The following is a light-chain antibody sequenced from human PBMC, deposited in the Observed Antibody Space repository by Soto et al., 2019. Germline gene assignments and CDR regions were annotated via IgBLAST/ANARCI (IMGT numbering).Light chain of an antibody. Sequence: DIQMTQSQSSLSASVGDRVTITCRASQSISSYLNWYQQKPGKAPKLLIYAASSLQSGVPSRFSGSGSGTDFTLTISSLQPEDFATYYCQQSYSTPRITFGQGTRLE. CDR1: QSISSY. V-gene: IGKV1-39*01. CDR3: QQSYSTPRIT. CDR2: AAS. J-gene: IGKJ5*01.